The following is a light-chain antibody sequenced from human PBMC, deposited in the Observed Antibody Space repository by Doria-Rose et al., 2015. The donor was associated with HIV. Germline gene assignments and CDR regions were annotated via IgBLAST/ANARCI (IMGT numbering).Light chain of an antibody. CDR1: QSFSSTY. Sequence: TQSPGTLSLSPGERATLSRRASQSFSSTYLAWYQQKPGQAPSLLIYDGSTRATGIPDRFSASGSGTDFTPTINRLEPEDFALYYCHQYGTSWTFGQGTKVEI. V-gene: IGKV3-20*01. CDR3: HQYGTSWT. J-gene: IGKJ1*01. CDR2: DGS.